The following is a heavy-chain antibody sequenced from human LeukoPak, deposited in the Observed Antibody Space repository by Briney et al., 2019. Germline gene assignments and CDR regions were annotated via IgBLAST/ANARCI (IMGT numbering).Heavy chain of an antibody. D-gene: IGHD3-10*01. V-gene: IGHV3-33*01. CDR1: GFKFSNFG. CDR2: IWYDGSNK. J-gene: IGHJ4*02. CDR3: ARPQFTMVRGALDY. Sequence: GGSLRLSCAASGFKFSNFGMHWVRQAPGKGLEWVAVIWYDGSNKLYTDSVKGRFTMSRDNSKNTLYLQMNSLRVEDTAVYYCARPQFTMVRGALDYWGQGTLVTVSS.